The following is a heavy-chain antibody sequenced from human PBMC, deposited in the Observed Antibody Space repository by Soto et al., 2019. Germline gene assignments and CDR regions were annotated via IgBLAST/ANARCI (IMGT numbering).Heavy chain of an antibody. CDR1: GLTISSNF. CDR3: AREGYGMDV. CDR2: IYSGGST. V-gene: IGHV3-53*01. Sequence: GGSLRLSCAASGLTISSNFMNWVRQAPGKGLEWVSVIYSGGSTYYADSVKGRFTISRDKFQNTLYLQMDRLRAEDTAVYYCAREGYGMDVWGQGTTVTVSS. J-gene: IGHJ6*02.